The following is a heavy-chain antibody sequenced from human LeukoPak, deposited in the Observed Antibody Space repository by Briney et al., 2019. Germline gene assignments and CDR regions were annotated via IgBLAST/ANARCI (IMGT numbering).Heavy chain of an antibody. J-gene: IGHJ5*02. CDR2: INPSGGST. CDR1: GYTFTSYA. D-gene: IGHD6-19*01. V-gene: IGHV1-46*01. CDR3: ARDLGIAVAGTYSWFDP. Sequence: ASVKVSCKASGYTFTSYAMHWVRQAPGQGLEWMGIINPSGGSTSYAQKFQGRVTMTRDTSTSTVYMELSSLRSEDTAVYYCARDLGIAVAGTYSWFDPWGQGTLVTVSS.